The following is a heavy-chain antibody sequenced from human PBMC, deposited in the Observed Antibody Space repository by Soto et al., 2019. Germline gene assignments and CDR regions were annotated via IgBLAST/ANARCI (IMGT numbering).Heavy chain of an antibody. CDR2: IYYSGST. CDR1: GGSISSYY. J-gene: IGHJ4*02. D-gene: IGHD3-10*01. V-gene: IGHV4-59*01. CDR3: ARDSRFGELFDY. Sequence: SETLSLTCTVSGGSISSYYGSWIRQPPGKGLEWIGYIYYSGSTNYNPSLKSRVTISVDTSKNQFSLKLSSVTAADTAVYYCARDSRFGELFDYWGQGTLVTVSS.